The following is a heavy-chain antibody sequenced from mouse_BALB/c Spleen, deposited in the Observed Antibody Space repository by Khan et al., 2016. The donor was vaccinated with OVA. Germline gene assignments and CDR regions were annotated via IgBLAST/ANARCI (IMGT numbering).Heavy chain of an antibody. CDR1: GYSITSGYA. CDR3: ARKNYYGYAMDY. Sequence: EVQLQESGPGLVKPFQSLSLTCTVTGYSITSGYAWNWIRQFPGNKLEWMGYISYSGSPSYNPSLRSRISITRDTSKNQFFLQLNSVTTEDTATYYCARKNYYGYAMDYWGQGTSVTVSS. V-gene: IGHV3-2*02. CDR2: ISYSGSP. D-gene: IGHD1-1*01. J-gene: IGHJ4*01.